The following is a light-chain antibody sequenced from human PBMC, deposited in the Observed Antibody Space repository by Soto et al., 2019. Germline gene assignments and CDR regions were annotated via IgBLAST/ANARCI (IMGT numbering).Light chain of an antibody. Sequence: EIVLTQSPGTLSLSPGDRATLSCRASQSVSSSYLAWYQQKPGQAPRLLIYGASSRATGIPDRFSGSGSGTDFAVTISRLEPEDFAVYYCQQYGSSPLTFGGGTKVEIK. J-gene: IGKJ4*01. V-gene: IGKV3-20*01. CDR1: QSVSSSY. CDR2: GAS. CDR3: QQYGSSPLT.